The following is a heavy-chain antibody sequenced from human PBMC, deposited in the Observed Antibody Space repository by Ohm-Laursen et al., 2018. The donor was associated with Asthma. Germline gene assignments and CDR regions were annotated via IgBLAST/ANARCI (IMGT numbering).Heavy chain of an antibody. D-gene: IGHD3-9*01. CDR3: AGAVEVTGV. CDR2: ISGSGGST. V-gene: IGHV3-23*01. CDR1: GFTFSSYA. Sequence: GSLRLSCAASGFTFSSYAMSWVRQAPGKGLEWVSAISGSGGSTYYADSVKGRFTISRDNSKNTLSLQMDSLRVEDTAIYYCAGAVEVTGVRGQGTLVTVSS. J-gene: IGHJ4*02.